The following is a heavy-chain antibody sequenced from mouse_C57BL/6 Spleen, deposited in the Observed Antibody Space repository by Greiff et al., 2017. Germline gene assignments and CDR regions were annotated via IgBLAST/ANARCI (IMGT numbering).Heavy chain of an antibody. D-gene: IGHD2-1*01. J-gene: IGHJ4*01. V-gene: IGHV1-15*01. CDR1: GYTFTDYE. Sequence: QVQLQQSGAELVRPGASVTLSCKASGYTFTDYEMHWVKQTPVHGLEWIGAIDPETGGTAYNQKFKGKAILTEEKSSSTASMELRSLPSEDSAVXYCTRGDGNYVWSAMDYWGQGTSVTVSS. CDR2: IDPETGGT. CDR3: TRGDGNYVWSAMDY.